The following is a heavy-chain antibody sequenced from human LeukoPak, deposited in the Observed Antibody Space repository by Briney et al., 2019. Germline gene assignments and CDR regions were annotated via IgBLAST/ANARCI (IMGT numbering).Heavy chain of an antibody. J-gene: IGHJ6*02. CDR3: AKDVSQTMGMDV. V-gene: IGHV3-9*01. CDR1: GFTLDDYA. D-gene: IGHD3-10*01. Sequence: GGSLRLSCAASGFTLDDYAMHWVRHAPGKGLEWVSGISWNSGSIGYADSVKGRFTISRDNAKNSLYLQMNSLRAEDTALYYCAKDVSQTMGMDVWGQGTTVTVSS. CDR2: ISWNSGSI.